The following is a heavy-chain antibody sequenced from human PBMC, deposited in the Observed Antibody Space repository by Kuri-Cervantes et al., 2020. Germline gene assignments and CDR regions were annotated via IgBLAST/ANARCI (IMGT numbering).Heavy chain of an antibody. J-gene: IGHJ4*02. D-gene: IGHD5-18*01. V-gene: IGHV3-9*01. CDR1: GFTFDDYA. Sequence: LSLTCAASGFTFDDYAMHWVRQAPGKGLEWVSGISWNSGSIGYADSVKGRFTISRDNAKNSLYLQMNSLRAEDTALYYCARAFDWYSYGALYYWGQGTLVTVSS. CDR3: ARAFDWYSYGALYY. CDR2: ISWNSGSI.